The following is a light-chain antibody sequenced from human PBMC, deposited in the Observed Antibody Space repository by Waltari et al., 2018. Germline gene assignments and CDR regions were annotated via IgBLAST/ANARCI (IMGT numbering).Light chain of an antibody. CDR1: NSDVGGYNY. J-gene: IGLJ3*02. CDR3: CSYGGNFLWV. Sequence: QSALTQPRSVSGSPGQSVTISCPGTNSDVGGYNYVSWFQHHPGKASKLVLYDVRLRPSRGPDRFSGSKSANTASLTFAGLQTDDEAHYYCCSYGGNFLWVFGGGTKLTVL. CDR2: DVR. V-gene: IGLV2-11*01.